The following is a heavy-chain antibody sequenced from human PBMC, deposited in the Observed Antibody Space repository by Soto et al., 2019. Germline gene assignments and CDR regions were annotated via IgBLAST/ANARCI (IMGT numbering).Heavy chain of an antibody. CDR2: ISWNSATR. Sequence: EVQLVDSGGGLVQPGRSLRLSCAAPGFTFDIYAMHWVRQAPGKGLEWVSSISWNSATRGYADSVKGRFTISRDNAKNSLYLQMDSLRTEDTAFYYCAKELGGYSYGYELDHWGQGTLVAVSS. J-gene: IGHJ4*02. D-gene: IGHD5-18*01. CDR3: AKELGGYSYGYELDH. V-gene: IGHV3-9*01. CDR1: GFTFDIYA.